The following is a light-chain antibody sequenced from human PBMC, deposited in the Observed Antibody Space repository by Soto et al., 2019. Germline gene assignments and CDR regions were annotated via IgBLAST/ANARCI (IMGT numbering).Light chain of an antibody. Sequence: EIVLTQSPGTLSLSPGERATLSCRASQSVTNNYLAWYQQKPGQAPRLLIDDASHRATGIPDRFSGSGSGTDFTLTINRLEPEDFAMYYCQQCATAPLTFGHRTRVETK. J-gene: IGKJ1*01. CDR2: DAS. V-gene: IGKV3-20*01. CDR1: QSVTNNY. CDR3: QQCATAPLT.